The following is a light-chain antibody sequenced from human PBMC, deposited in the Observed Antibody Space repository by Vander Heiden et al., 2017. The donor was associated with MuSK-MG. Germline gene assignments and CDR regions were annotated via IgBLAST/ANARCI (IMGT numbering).Light chain of an antibody. J-gene: IGLJ2*01. CDR2: VVG. CDR3: SSYTSSNTVA. CDR1: SNDVGGYKF. Sequence: QSALTQPASASGSPGQSITISCIGTSNDVGGYKFVSWYRQHPGKAPKLLIYVVGIRPSGVSNRFSGSKSGNTASLTISGLQAEDEADYYCSSYTSSNTVAFGGGTKLTVL. V-gene: IGLV2-14*01.